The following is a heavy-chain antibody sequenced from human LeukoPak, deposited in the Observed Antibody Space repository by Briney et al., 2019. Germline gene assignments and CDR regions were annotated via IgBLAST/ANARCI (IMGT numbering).Heavy chain of an antibody. J-gene: IGHJ6*02. V-gene: IGHV4-4*07. Sequence: SETLSLTCTVSGGSISSYYWSWIRQPAGKGLEWIGRIYTSGSTNYNPSLKSRVTMSVDTSKNQFSLKLSSVTAADTAVYYCARGYCSSTSCYNGTDVWGQGTTVTVSS. CDR3: ARGYCSSTSCYNGTDV. CDR2: IYTSGST. CDR1: GGSISSYY. D-gene: IGHD2-2*02.